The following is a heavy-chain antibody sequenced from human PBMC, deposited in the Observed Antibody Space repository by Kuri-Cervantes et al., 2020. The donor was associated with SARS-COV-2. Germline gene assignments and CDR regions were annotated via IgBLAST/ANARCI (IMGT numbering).Heavy chain of an antibody. D-gene: IGHD3-22*01. CDR2: IIPIFGTA. V-gene: IGHV1-69*05. Sequence: SVKVSCKASGGTFSSYAISWVRQAPGQGLEWMGGIIPIFGTANYAQKFQGRVTITTDESTSTAYMELSSLRPEDTAVYYCVLIKGPYYYDSSGYYGDWYFDLWGRGTLVTVSS. CDR3: VLIKGPYYYDSSGYYGDWYFDL. CDR1: GGTFSSYA. J-gene: IGHJ2*01.